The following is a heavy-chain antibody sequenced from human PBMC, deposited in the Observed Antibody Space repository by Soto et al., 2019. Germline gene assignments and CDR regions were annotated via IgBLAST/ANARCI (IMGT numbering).Heavy chain of an antibody. J-gene: IGHJ6*02. CDR3: AREGVAPYYYYGMDV. CDR1: GYTFTRSG. V-gene: IGHV1-18*01. CDR2: ISTYNGDT. D-gene: IGHD5-12*01. Sequence: AASVKVSCKASGYTFTRSGISWVRQAPGQGLEWMGWISTYNGDTNYAQTFQGRVTMTTDTSTSTVHMEVRSLRSDDTAVYYCAREGVAPYYYYGMDVWGQGPPVTVTS.